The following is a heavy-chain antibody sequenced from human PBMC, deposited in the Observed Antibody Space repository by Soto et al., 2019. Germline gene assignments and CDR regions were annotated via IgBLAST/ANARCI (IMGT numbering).Heavy chain of an antibody. CDR2: IFYSGST. D-gene: IGHD6-6*01. CDR1: GGSISSGGYY. V-gene: IGHV4-31*03. Sequence: SETLSLTCTVSGGSISSGGYYWSLIRQHPGKGLEWIGYIFYSGSTYYNPSLKSRVTISVDTSKNQLSLRLSSVTAADTAVYYCARFCVGIAARCVFDISGQAIM. CDR3: ARFCVGIAARCVFDI. J-gene: IGHJ3*02.